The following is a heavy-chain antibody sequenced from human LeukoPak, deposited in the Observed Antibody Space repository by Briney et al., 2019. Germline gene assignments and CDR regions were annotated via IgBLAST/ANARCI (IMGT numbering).Heavy chain of an antibody. J-gene: IGHJ4*02. D-gene: IGHD2-15*01. Sequence: GGSLRLSCAVSGFTSSSYWMSWVRQAPGKGLEWVANIKQDGSEKYYVDSVKGRFTISRDNAKNSLYLQMNSLRAEDMAVYYCARAPYCIGGSCRFDYWGQGTLVTASS. CDR1: GFTSSSYW. CDR3: ARAPYCIGGSCRFDY. CDR2: IKQDGSEK. V-gene: IGHV3-7*03.